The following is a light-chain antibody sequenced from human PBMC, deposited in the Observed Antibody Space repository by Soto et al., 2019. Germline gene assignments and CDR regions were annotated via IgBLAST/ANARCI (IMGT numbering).Light chain of an antibody. V-gene: IGKV2-28*01. J-gene: IGKJ1*01. Sequence: DIVMTQSPLSLPVTPGEPASISCRSSQSLLHSNGYNYLDWYLQKTGQSPQLLNYLGSNRASGVPDRFSGSGSGTDFTLKISRVEAEDVGVYYCMQALQTPPTVGQGTKVEIK. CDR2: LGS. CDR1: QSLLHSNGYNY. CDR3: MQALQTPPT.